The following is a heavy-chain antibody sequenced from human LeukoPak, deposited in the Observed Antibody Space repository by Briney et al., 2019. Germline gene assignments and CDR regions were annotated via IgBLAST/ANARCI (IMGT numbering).Heavy chain of an antibody. CDR3: ARDRKETYDFWSGYYTYYYYYYMDV. CDR2: IKQDGSEK. CDR1: GFTFSSYW. D-gene: IGHD3-3*01. J-gene: IGHJ6*03. Sequence: PGGSLRLSCAASGFTFSSYWMSWVRQAPGKGLEWVANIKQDGSEKYYVDSVKGRFTISRDNAKNSLYLQMNSLRAEDTAVYYCARDRKETYDFWSGYYTYYYYYYMDVWGKGTTVTVSS. V-gene: IGHV3-7*03.